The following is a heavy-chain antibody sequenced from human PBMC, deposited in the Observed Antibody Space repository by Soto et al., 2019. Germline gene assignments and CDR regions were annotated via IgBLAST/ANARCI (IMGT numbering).Heavy chain of an antibody. Sequence: SETLSLTCTVSGGPISSYYWSWIRQPPGKGLEWIGYIYYSGSTNYNPSLKSRVTISVDTSKNQFSLKLSSVTAADTAVYYCARDALSGYLVSWGQGTLATVSS. V-gene: IGHV4-59*01. CDR1: GGPISSYY. D-gene: IGHD3-9*01. J-gene: IGHJ5*02. CDR2: IYYSGST. CDR3: ARDALSGYLVS.